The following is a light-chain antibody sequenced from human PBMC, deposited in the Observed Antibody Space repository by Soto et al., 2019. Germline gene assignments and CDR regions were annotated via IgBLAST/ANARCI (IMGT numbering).Light chain of an antibody. Sequence: EIVLTQSPATLSLSPGERATLSCRASQSIRSNLAWYQQKPGQAPRLLISDSSNRATGIPARFSGSGSGTDFTLTISSLEPEDFAVYYCHQRYSWPLTFGGGTKVEIK. J-gene: IGKJ4*01. CDR3: HQRYSWPLT. CDR1: QSIRSN. V-gene: IGKV3-11*01. CDR2: DSS.